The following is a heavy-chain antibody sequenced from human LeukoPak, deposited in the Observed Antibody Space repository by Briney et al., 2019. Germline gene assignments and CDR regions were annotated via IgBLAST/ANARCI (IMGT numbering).Heavy chain of an antibody. CDR3: AKGGGGILTGYYY. Sequence: PGGSLRLSCAASGFTFSSYAMSWVRQAPGKGLEWVSAISGSGGSTYYADSVKGRFTISRDNSKNTLHLQMNSLRAEDTAVYYCAKGGGGILTGYYYWGQGTLVTVSS. CDR2: ISGSGGST. J-gene: IGHJ4*02. D-gene: IGHD3-9*01. V-gene: IGHV3-23*01. CDR1: GFTFSSYA.